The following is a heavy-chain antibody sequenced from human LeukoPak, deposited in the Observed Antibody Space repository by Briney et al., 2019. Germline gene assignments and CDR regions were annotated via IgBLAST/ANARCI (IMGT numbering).Heavy chain of an antibody. V-gene: IGHV1-69*01. Sequence: FSVKVSCKAFGGTFSSYAISWLRQAPGQELEWLGGIIPIFGTANYAQKFKGRVTITPDESTSTGYMEMSNLRAEETAVYSCARSNSGGIPLVETFDRWGQGTMVTDSS. CDR1: GGTFSSYA. D-gene: IGHD2-21*01. CDR2: IIPIFGTA. J-gene: IGHJ3*02. CDR3: ARSNSGGIPLVETFDR.